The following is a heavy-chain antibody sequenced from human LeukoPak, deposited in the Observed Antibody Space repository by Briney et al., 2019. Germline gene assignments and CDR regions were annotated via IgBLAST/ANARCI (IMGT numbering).Heavy chain of an antibody. CDR2: IYYSGST. J-gene: IGHJ4*02. V-gene: IGHV4-59*01. D-gene: IGHD2-15*01. CDR3: AREGYCIGSNCPVPY. CDR1: GGSISSYY. Sequence: SETLSLTCTVSGGSISSYYWSWIRQPPGKGLEWIGYIYYSGSTNYNPSLKSRVTISVDTSKNQFSLKLSSVTAADTAVYYCAREGYCIGSNCPVPYWGQGTLVTVSS.